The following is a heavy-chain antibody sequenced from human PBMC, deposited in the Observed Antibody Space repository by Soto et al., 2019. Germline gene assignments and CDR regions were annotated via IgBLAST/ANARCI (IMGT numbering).Heavy chain of an antibody. J-gene: IGHJ4*02. Sequence: GGSLRLSCAASGFTFSSYGMHWVRQAPGKGLEWVAVISYDGRNTYYADSVKGRFIVSRDNSKNTLYLQMDSLRLEDTAVYYCARDFGNDGYDHWGQGALVTVSS. V-gene: IGHV3-30*03. CDR1: GFTFSSYG. CDR3: ARDFGNDGYDH. D-gene: IGHD5-18*01. CDR2: ISYDGRNT.